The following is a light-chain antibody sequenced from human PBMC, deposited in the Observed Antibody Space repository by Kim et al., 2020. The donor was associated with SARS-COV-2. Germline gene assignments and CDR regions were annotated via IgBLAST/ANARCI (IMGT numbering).Light chain of an antibody. Sequence: VSPGQTASITCSGDKLGDKYACWYQQKPGRSPVLVIYQDSKRPSGIPERFSGSNSGNTATLTISGTQAMDEADYYCQAWDSSTLYVFGTGTKVTVL. V-gene: IGLV3-1*01. CDR2: QDS. CDR1: KLGDKY. J-gene: IGLJ1*01. CDR3: QAWDSSTLYV.